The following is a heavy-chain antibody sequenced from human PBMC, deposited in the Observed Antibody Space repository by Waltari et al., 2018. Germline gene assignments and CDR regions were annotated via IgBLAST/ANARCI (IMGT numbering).Heavy chain of an antibody. CDR2: IYYSGST. CDR1: GGSISSSSYY. V-gene: IGHV4-39*07. CDR3: ARDVIVGGFDY. J-gene: IGHJ4*02. D-gene: IGHD1-26*01. Sequence: QLQLQESGPGLVKPSETMSLTCTVSGGSISSSSYYWGWIRQPPGKGLEWIGSIYYSGSTYYNPSLKSRVTISVDTSKNQVSRKLSSVTAADTAVYYCARDVIVGGFDYWGQGTLVTVSS.